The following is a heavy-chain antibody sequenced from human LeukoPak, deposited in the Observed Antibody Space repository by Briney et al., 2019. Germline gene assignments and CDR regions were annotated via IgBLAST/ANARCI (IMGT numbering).Heavy chain of an antibody. J-gene: IGHJ4*02. V-gene: IGHV4-34*01. CDR1: GGSFSGYY. CDR2: INHSGST. D-gene: IGHD2-8*01. Sequence: PSETLSLTCAVYGGSFSGYYWSWIRQPPGKGLEWIGEINHSGSTSYNPSLKSRVTISVDTSKNQFSLKLSSVTAADTAVYYCARANSIVLMVYARPFDYWGQGTLVTVSS. CDR3: ARANSIVLMVYARPFDY.